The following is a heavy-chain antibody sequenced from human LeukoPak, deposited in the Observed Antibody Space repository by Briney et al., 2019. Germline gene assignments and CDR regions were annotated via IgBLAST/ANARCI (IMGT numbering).Heavy chain of an antibody. CDR2: ISSSSSYI. Sequence: PGGSLRLSCAASGFTFSSYSMNWVRQAPGKGLEWVSSISSSSSYIYYADSVKGRFTISRDNAKNSLYLQMNSLRAEDTAVYYCARDAFGSSGFGELSYYYYGMDVWGQGTTVTVSS. CDR3: ARDAFGSSGFGELSYYYYGMDV. CDR1: GFTFSSYS. D-gene: IGHD3-10*01. V-gene: IGHV3-21*01. J-gene: IGHJ6*02.